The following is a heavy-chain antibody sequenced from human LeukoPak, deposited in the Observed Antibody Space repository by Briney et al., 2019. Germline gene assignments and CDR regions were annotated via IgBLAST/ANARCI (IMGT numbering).Heavy chain of an antibody. D-gene: IGHD1-7*01. CDR3: ARDMGDKLELRKGYFDY. CDR2: ISSSSSYI. V-gene: IGHV3-21*01. CDR1: GFTFSSYS. Sequence: GGSLRLSCAASGFTFSSYSMNWVRQAPGKGLEWVSSISSSSSYIYYADSVKGRFTISRDNAKNSLYLQMNSLRAEDTAVYYCARDMGDKLELRKGYFDYWGQGTLVTVSS. J-gene: IGHJ4*02.